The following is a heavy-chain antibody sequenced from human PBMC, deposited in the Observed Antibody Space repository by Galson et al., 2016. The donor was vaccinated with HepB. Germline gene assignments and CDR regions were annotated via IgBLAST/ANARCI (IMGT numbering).Heavy chain of an antibody. CDR3: ARDRDSSSYYSLDY. D-gene: IGHD3-22*01. CDR1: GGSISSFY. CDR2: IYYSGST. J-gene: IGHJ4*02. Sequence: ETLSLTCPVSGGSISSFYWSWIRQPPGQGLEWIGYIYYSGSTSYNPSFKSRVTISVDTSKNQFSLKLRSVTAADTAVYYCARDRDSSSYYSLDYWGQGTPVTGS. V-gene: IGHV4-59*01.